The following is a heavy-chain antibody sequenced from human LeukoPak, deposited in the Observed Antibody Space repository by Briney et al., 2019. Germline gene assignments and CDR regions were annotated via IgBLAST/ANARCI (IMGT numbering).Heavy chain of an antibody. CDR3: ARDLEGSGWFNYFDY. D-gene: IGHD6-19*01. CDR1: GYTFTGYY. Sequence: GASVKVSCKASGYTFTGYYMHWVRQAPGQGLEWMGWINPNSGGTNYAQKFQGGVTMTRDTSISTAYMELSRLRSDDTAVYYCARDLEGSGWFNYFDYWGQGTLVTVSS. CDR2: INPNSGGT. J-gene: IGHJ4*02. V-gene: IGHV1-2*02.